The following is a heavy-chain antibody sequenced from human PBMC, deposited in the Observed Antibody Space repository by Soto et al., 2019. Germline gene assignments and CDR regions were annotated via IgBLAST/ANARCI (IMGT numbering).Heavy chain of an antibody. CDR3: ASSSYDYYYYYMDV. D-gene: IGHD6-13*01. CDR2: IWYDGSNK. V-gene: IGHV3-33*01. CDR1: GFTFSSYG. J-gene: IGHJ6*03. Sequence: GGSLRLSCAASGFTFSSYGMHWVRQAPGKGLEWVAVIWYDGSNKYYADSVKGRFTISRDNSKNTLYLQMNSLRAEDTAVYYGASSSYDYYYYYMDVWGKGTTVTVSS.